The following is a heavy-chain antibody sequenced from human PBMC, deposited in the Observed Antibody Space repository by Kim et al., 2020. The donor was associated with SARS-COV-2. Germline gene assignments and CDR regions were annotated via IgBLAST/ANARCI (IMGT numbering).Heavy chain of an antibody. CDR3: ARTAVWDDYGDYVDNPPDS. CDR2: ISSSSSYI. Sequence: GGSLRLSCAASGFTFSSYSMNWVRQAPGKGLEWVSSISSSSSYIYYADTVKGRFTISRDNAKNSLYLQMNSLRAEDTAVYYGARTAVWDDYGDYVDNPPDSSAQATLLTVSS. J-gene: IGHJ4*02. V-gene: IGHV3-21*01. CDR1: GFTFSSYS. D-gene: IGHD4-17*01.